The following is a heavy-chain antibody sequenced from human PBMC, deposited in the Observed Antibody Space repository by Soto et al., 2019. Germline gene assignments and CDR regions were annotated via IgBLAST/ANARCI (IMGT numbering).Heavy chain of an antibody. CDR2: ITPYNGDT. CDR3: ATLGPCSGGTCYSRPLDN. V-gene: IGHV1-18*01. CDR1: GYNFATTS. Sequence: QAHLQQSGAEVKKPGASVKVSCEASGYNFATTSIAWVRQAPGQGLEWMGWITPYNGDTNYEQKLQGRVTMTTDTSTNTAHMAVRSRRADDTAVYYCATLGPCSGGTCYSRPLDNWGQGNLVTVSS. D-gene: IGHD2-15*01. J-gene: IGHJ4*02.